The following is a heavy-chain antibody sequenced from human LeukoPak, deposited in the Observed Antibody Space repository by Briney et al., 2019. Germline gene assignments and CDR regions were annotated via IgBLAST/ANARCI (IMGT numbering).Heavy chain of an antibody. CDR3: ARGLEVRGDYDY. Sequence: SETLSLTCAVYGGSFSGYYWSWIRQPPGKGLEWIGEINHSGSTNYNPSLKSQVTISVDTSKNQFSLKLSSVTAADTAVYYCARGLEVRGDYDYWGQGTLVTVSS. CDR2: INHSGST. J-gene: IGHJ4*02. D-gene: IGHD3-10*01. CDR1: GGSFSGYY. V-gene: IGHV4-34*01.